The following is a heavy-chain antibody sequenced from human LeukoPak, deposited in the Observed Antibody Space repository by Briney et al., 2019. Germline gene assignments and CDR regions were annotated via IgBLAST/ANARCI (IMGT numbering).Heavy chain of an antibody. Sequence: GGSLRLSCAASGFTSDDYAMHWVRQAPGKGLEWVSGISWNSGSIGYADSVKGRFTISRDNAKNSLYLQMNSLRAEDTALYYCAKDKGSGSEPYYYYMDVWGKGTTVTISS. J-gene: IGHJ6*03. CDR1: GFTSDDYA. CDR2: ISWNSGSI. CDR3: AKDKGSGSEPYYYYMDV. V-gene: IGHV3-9*02. D-gene: IGHD3-10*01.